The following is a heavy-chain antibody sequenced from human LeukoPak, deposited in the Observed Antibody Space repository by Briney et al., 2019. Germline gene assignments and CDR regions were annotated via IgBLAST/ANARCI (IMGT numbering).Heavy chain of an antibody. CDR1: GFPFDIYS. J-gene: IGHJ4*02. CDR3: ARSGWYDDFDY. D-gene: IGHD6-19*01. CDR2: LSRSTTII. Sequence: GGSLRLSCAAPGFPFDIYSMNWVRQAPGKGLEWISYLSRSTTIIYYADSVKGRFTISRDNAKNSLYLQMNSLRAEDTATYYCARSGWYDDFDYLGQGTLVTVSS. V-gene: IGHV3-48*01.